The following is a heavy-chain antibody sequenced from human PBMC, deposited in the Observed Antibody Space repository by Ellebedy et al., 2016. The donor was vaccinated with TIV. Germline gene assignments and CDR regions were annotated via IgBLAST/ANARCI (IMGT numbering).Heavy chain of an antibody. CDR1: GYTFTAFY. J-gene: IGHJ6*02. CDR3: ARVLRATSGMDV. Sequence: ASVKVSCKPSGYTFTAFYLHWVRQAPGQGLEWMGWINPDSGSTNFAQRFQGRVTMTRDISVNTAYMELSRLQTDDTAVYYCARVLRATSGMDVWGQGTTVIVS. D-gene: IGHD4/OR15-4a*01. CDR2: INPDSGST. V-gene: IGHV1-2*02.